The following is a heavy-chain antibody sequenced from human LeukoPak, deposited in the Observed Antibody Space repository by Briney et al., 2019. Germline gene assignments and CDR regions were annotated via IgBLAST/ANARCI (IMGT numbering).Heavy chain of an antibody. J-gene: IGHJ4*02. D-gene: IGHD3-22*01. V-gene: IGHV3-30*03. CDR2: ISYDGSNK. Sequence: GGSLRLSCAASGFTFSSYGMHWVRQAPGKGLEWVAVISYDGSNKYYADSVKGRFTISRDDSKSIAYLQMNSLKTEDTAVYYCSRSGDSSGYYSYWDYWGQGTLVTVSS. CDR3: SRSGDSSGYYSYWDY. CDR1: GFTFSSYG.